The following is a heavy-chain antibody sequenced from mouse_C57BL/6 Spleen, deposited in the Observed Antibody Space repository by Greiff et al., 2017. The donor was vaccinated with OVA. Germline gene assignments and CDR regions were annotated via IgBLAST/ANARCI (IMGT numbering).Heavy chain of an antibody. Sequence: QVQLQQPGAELVRPGSSVKLSCKASGYTFTSYWMHWVQQRPIQGLEWIGHLDPSDSATHYNQKFKDKAPLTVDKSSSPAYRQLSSLTSEDSAVYYCARSTADTDFFDYWGQGTTLTVSS. V-gene: IGHV1-52*01. CDR3: ARSTADTDFFDY. CDR2: LDPSDSAT. CDR1: GYTFTSYW. J-gene: IGHJ2*01. D-gene: IGHD1-2*01.